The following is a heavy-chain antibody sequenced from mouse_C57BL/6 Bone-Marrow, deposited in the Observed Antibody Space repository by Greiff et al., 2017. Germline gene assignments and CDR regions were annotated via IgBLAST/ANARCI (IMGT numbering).Heavy chain of an antibody. CDR1: GYTFTSYG. D-gene: IGHD1-1*01. CDR2: IHPRSGNT. J-gene: IGHJ2*01. V-gene: IGHV1-81*01. Sequence: VKLVESGAELARPGASVKLSCKASGYTFTSYGISWVKQRTGQGLEWIGEIHPRSGNTYYNEKFKGKATLTADKSSSTAYMELRSLTSDDSAVYFFDYYGSRNDYWGQGTTLTVSS. CDR3: DYYGSRNDY.